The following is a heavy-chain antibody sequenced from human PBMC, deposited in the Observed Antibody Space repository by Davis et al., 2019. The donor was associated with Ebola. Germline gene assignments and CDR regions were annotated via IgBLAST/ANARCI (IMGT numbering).Heavy chain of an antibody. V-gene: IGHV3-21*01. D-gene: IGHD6-13*01. Sequence: GGSLRLSCAASGFTFSSYSMNWVRQAPGKGLEWVSSISSSSSYIYYADSVKGRFTISRDNAKNSLYLQMNSLRAEDTAVYYCARGPSTGNSFSYWGQGTLVTVSS. CDR1: GFTFSSYS. CDR2: ISSSSSYI. J-gene: IGHJ4*02. CDR3: ARGPSTGNSFSY.